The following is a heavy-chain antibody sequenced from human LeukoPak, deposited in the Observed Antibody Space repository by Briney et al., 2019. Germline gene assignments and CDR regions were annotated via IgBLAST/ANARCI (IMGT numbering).Heavy chain of an antibody. V-gene: IGHV3-33*06. CDR3: AKEVGPDLGA. D-gene: IGHD1-26*01. CDR1: GLTFSSYA. CDR2: IWYDGSKT. Sequence: GGSLRLSCAASGLTFSSYAIHWVRQAPGKGLEWVAVIWYDGSKTYYAESVKGRFTISRDNSNNMAYLQMSSLRVEDTAVYYCAKEVGPDLGAWGQGTLVTVSS. J-gene: IGHJ4*02.